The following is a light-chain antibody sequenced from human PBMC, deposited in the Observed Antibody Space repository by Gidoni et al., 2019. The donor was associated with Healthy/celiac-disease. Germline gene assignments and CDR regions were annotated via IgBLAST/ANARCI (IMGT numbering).Light chain of an antibody. J-gene: IGKJ1*01. CDR1: QSVSSSY. CDR3: QQYGNSKWT. Sequence: EIVLTQSPGTLSLSPGERATLSCRASQSVSSSYLAWYQQKPGQAPRLLIYGASTRATGIPDRFSGSGSGTDFTLTISRLEPEDFAVYYCQQYGNSKWTFXQXTKVXIK. V-gene: IGKV3-20*01. CDR2: GAS.